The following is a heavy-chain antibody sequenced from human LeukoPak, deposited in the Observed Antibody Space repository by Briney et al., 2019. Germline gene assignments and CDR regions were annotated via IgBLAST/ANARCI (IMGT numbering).Heavy chain of an antibody. J-gene: IGHJ2*01. CDR3: AKDPVSHWYFDL. D-gene: IGHD2-8*01. V-gene: IGHV3-23*01. Sequence: GGSLRLSCAASGFTFSSYAMSWVRQAPGKGLEWVSAISAGGITTYYANSMKGRFTISRDNSKSSLHLQMNSLRAEDTAVYYCAKDPVSHWYFDLWGRGTLVTVSS. CDR2: ISAGGITT. CDR1: GFTFSSYA.